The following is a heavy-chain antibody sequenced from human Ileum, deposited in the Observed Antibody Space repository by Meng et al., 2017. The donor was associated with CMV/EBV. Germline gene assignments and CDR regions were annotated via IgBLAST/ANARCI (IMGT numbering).Heavy chain of an antibody. CDR3: TRSRPYGDYIDY. J-gene: IGHJ4*02. CDR2: LNTNGVT. CDR1: GGSITTVNYY. D-gene: IGHD4-17*01. Sequence: QLQLQGPDPGLVRPSPTLSLTCSVSGGSITTVNYYWNWIRQPAGKGLEWIGRLNTNGVTSYNPSLNSRLTISMDTSRNQFSLDLKSVTAADTAMYYCTRSRPYGDYIDYWGQGALVTVSS. V-gene: IGHV4-61*02.